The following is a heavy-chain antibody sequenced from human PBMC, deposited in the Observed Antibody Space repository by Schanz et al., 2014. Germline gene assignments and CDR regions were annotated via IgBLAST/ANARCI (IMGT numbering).Heavy chain of an antibody. D-gene: IGHD4-17*01. Sequence: DVHLLESGGGLVKPGGSLRLSCAASGFTFGDYAMTWVRQDPGKGLVWVARINSVGSNTDYADSVTGRFTISRDNAKNTLYLQMNTLRAEDTAVYYCARKMKLGVYGGKGHDSLDIWGQGTMVTVSS. CDR2: INSVGSNT. CDR3: ARKMKLGVYGGKGHDSLDI. V-gene: IGHV3-74*02. J-gene: IGHJ3*02. CDR1: GFTFGDYA.